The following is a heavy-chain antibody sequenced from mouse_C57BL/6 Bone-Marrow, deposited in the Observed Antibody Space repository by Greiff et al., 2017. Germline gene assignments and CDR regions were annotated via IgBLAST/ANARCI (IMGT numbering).Heavy chain of an antibody. V-gene: IGHV1-50*01. Sequence: VQLQQPGAELVKPGASVKLSCKASGYTFTSYWMQWVKQRPGQGLEWIGEIDPSDSYTNYNQKFKGKATLTVDTSSSTAYMQLSSLTSEDSAVYYCARGLLWLRRAWFAYWGQGTLVTVSA. CDR2: IDPSDSYT. J-gene: IGHJ3*01. CDR1: GYTFTSYW. D-gene: IGHD2-2*01. CDR3: ARGLLWLRRAWFAY.